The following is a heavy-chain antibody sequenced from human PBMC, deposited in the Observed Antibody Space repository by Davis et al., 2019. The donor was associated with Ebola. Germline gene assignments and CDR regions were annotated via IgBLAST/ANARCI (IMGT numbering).Heavy chain of an antibody. J-gene: IGHJ4*02. CDR1: GFTFSNYD. CDR2: IKEDGSVK. D-gene: IGHD6-19*01. Sequence: GESLKISCAASGFTFSNYDMSWVRQAPGKGLEWVAHIKEDGSVKSYVDSVKGRFTISRDNSKNTLYLQMNSLRAEDTAVYYCARGGWQWLVPYFDYWGQGTLVTVSS. V-gene: IGHV3-7*01. CDR3: ARGGWQWLVPYFDY.